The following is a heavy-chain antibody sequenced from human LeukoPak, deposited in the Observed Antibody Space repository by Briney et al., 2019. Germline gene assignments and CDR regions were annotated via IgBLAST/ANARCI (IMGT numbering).Heavy chain of an antibody. V-gene: IGHV3-23*01. CDR2: ISGSGGST. D-gene: IGHD3-22*01. CDR3: AKSETMIVPFDY. J-gene: IGHJ4*02. CDR1: GFTFSDYY. Sequence: PGGSLRLSCAASGFTFSDYYTSWIRQAPGKGLEWVSPISGSGGSTYYADSVKGRFTISRDNSKNTLYLQMNSLRAEDTAVYYCAKSETMIVPFDYWGQGTLVTVSS.